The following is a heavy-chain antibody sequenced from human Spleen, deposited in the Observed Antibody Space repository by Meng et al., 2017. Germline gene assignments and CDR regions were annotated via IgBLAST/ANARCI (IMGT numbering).Heavy chain of an antibody. D-gene: IGHD2-15*01. CDR1: GYTFTTYA. CDR2: INAPNGKT. CDR3: ASLVCSDVTCYYNYGLDV. J-gene: IGHJ6*02. V-gene: IGHV1-3*01. Sequence: ASVKVSCKASGYTFTTYAIHWVRQAPGQSLEWMGWINAPNGKTKYSQKFQGRVSITRDTSATTAYMELSSLRSEDTAVYFCASLVCSDVTCYYNYGLDVWGQGTRVTVSS.